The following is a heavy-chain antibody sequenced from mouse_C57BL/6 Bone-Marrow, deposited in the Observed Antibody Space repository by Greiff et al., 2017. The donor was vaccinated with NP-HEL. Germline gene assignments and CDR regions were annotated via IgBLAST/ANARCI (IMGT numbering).Heavy chain of an antibody. CDR3: AKEDYYGSETWFAY. D-gene: IGHD1-1*01. V-gene: IGHV1-82*01. Sequence: VHLVESGPELVKPGASVKISCKASGYAFSSSWMNWVKQRPGKGLEWIGRIYPGDGDTNYNGKFKGKATLTADKSSSTAYMQLSSLTSEDSAVYFCAKEDYYGSETWFAYWGQGTLVTVSA. CDR1: GYAFSSSW. J-gene: IGHJ3*01. CDR2: IYPGDGDT.